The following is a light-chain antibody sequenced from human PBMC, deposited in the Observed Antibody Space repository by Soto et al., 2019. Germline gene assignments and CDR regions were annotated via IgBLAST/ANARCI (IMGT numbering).Light chain of an antibody. J-gene: IGKJ5*01. Sequence: DIVMTQSPDSLAVSLGERATINCKSSQSVLYSSNNKNYLAWYQQKPGQPPKLLIYWASTRESGVPDRFSGSGSGTDFTLTISSLLAEDEAVYYCQQSYSTPITFGQGTQLEIK. V-gene: IGKV4-1*01. CDR3: QQSYSTPIT. CDR2: WAS. CDR1: QSVLYSSNNKNY.